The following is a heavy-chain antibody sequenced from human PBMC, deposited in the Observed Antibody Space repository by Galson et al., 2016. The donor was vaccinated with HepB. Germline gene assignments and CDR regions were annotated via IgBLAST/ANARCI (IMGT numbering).Heavy chain of an antibody. CDR2: VYHTGKT. CDR1: GYSISRGYY. CDR3: VRENGDYKDFDF. D-gene: IGHD4-17*01. Sequence: SETLSLTCTVSGYSISRGYYWGWIRQPPGKGLEWIGSVYHTGKTYYNPAPESRVTILVDTSENKFSLDLYSVTAADTAIYFCVRENGDYKDFDFWGQGILVTVSS. V-gene: IGHV4-38-2*02. J-gene: IGHJ4*02.